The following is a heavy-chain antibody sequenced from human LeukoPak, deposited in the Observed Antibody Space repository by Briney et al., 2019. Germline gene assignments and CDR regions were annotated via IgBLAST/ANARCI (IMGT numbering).Heavy chain of an antibody. J-gene: IGHJ1*01. CDR3: ARDEGDSSGYYPGL. CDR1: GFTLSNYG. D-gene: IGHD3-22*01. CDR2: IWHDGSRK. V-gene: IGHV3-33*01. Sequence: PGRSLRLSCAASGFTLSNYGMHWVRQAPGKGLEWVAAIWHDGSRKYYAESVKGRFTIPRDNARNTVYVQMDSLRAEDTAVYYCARDEGDSSGYYPGLWGQGTLVTVSS.